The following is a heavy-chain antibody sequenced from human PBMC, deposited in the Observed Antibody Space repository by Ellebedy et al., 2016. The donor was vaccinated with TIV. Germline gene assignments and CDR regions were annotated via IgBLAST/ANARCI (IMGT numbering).Heavy chain of an antibody. CDR1: GLSVSSNKMS. J-gene: IGHJ3*02. Sequence: SGPTLVKPTQTLTLTCTLSGLSVSSNKMSVSWFRQPPGKALEWLARIDWDDDTFYNTSLRTRLTISKDTSKNEVVLTMTVMEPVDTAMFCCARTSRDAFDIWGQGTMVIVSS. V-gene: IGHV2-70*04. CDR2: IDWDDDT. CDR3: ARTSRDAFDI.